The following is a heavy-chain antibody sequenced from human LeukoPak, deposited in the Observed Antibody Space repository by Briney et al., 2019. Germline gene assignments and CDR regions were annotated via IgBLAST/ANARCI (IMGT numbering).Heavy chain of an antibody. CDR3: TKDFLKIATVTPFDY. CDR1: GFTFRSFG. J-gene: IGHJ4*02. V-gene: IGHV3-30*02. Sequence: GGSLRLSCAAYGFTFRSFGMHWVRQAPGKGLEWVAFIWYDGGNKSYADSVKGRFTISRDNSKNTLYLQMNSLRAEDTAVYYCTKDFLKIATVTPFDYWGQGTLVTVSS. CDR2: IWYDGGNK. D-gene: IGHD4-17*01.